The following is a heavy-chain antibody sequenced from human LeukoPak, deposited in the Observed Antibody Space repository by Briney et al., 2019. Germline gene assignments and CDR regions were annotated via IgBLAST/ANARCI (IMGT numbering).Heavy chain of an antibody. CDR1: GGTFNSYA. D-gene: IGHD3-22*01. CDR2: IIPIFGTT. CDR3: ARVGVTMIDANYYYYYMDV. V-gene: IGHV1-69*06. Sequence: SVKVSCEASGGTFNSYAISWVRQAPGQGLEWMGGIIPIFGTTNYARKFRGRVTLTADKSTRTAYMELRSLRSDDTAVYYCARVGVTMIDANYYYYYMDVWGKGTTVTISS. J-gene: IGHJ6*03.